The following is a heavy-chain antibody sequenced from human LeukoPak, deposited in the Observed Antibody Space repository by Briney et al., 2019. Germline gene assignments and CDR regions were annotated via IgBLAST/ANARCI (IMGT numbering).Heavy chain of an antibody. J-gene: IGHJ4*02. CDR3: AKGLISSATYFSYFDY. CDR1: GFTFSSYG. CDR2: ISAGGDLT. Sequence: QPGGSLRLSCAVSGFTFSSYGMSWVRQAPGKGLEWVAAISAGGDLTNYADSVKGRFTISRDSSKNMLYVQMNSLRAEDTAIYYCAKGLISSATYFSYFDYWGQGTLVTVSS. V-gene: IGHV3-23*01. D-gene: IGHD1-26*01.